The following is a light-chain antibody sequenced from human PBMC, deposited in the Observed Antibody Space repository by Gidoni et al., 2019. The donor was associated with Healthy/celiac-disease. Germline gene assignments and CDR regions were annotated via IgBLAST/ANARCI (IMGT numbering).Light chain of an antibody. V-gene: IGKV3-11*01. J-gene: IGKJ5*01. CDR3: QQRSNWSIT. Sequence: EIVFTQSPATLSLSPGERATLSCRASQSVSSYLAWYQQKPGQAPRLLIYDASNRATGIPARFSGSGSGTDFTLTISSLEPEDFAVYYCQQRSNWSITFGQXTRLEIK. CDR2: DAS. CDR1: QSVSSY.